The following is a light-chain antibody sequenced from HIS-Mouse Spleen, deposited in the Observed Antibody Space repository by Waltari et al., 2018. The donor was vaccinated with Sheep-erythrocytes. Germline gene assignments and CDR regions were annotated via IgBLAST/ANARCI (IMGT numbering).Light chain of an antibody. CDR1: ALPKKY. Sequence: SYELTQPPSVSVSPGQTARITCSGAALPKKYSYGYQQKSGQAPALVIYEDSKRPSGIPERFSGSSSGTMATLTISGAQVEDEADYYCYSTDSSGNHRVFGGGTKLTVL. J-gene: IGLJ2*01. CDR3: YSTDSSGNHRV. V-gene: IGLV3-10*01. CDR2: EDS.